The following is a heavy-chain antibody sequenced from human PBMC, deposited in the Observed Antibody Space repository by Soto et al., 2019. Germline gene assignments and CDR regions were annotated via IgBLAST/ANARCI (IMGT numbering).Heavy chain of an antibody. D-gene: IGHD1-26*01. CDR2: TRDKPNNYAA. J-gene: IGHJ4*02. CDR3: ARYTGGSYDY. V-gene: IGHV3-72*01. CDR1: GFAFDDYY. Sequence: EGQLVQSGGGLVQPGGSLRLSCTASGFAFDDYYMDWVRQVPGKGLEWIGRTRDKPNNYAAEYVASVKGRFTISRDASKDSMYLQMNTVKTEDTAVYYCARYTGGSYDYWGQGALVIVSS.